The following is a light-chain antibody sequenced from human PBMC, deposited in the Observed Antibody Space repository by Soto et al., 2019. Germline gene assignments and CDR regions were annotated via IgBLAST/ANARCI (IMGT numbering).Light chain of an antibody. J-gene: IGKJ2*01. Sequence: EIVLTQSPGTLSLSPGERATLSCRTSQSISSTYLAWYQQKPGQAPRHLIYGTYSRATGIPDRFSGSGSGRDFTLAISRLEPEDFAVYYCQQYGTSPPVYTFGQETKLEIK. CDR3: QQYGTSPPVYT. V-gene: IGKV3-20*01. CDR1: QSISSTY. CDR2: GTY.